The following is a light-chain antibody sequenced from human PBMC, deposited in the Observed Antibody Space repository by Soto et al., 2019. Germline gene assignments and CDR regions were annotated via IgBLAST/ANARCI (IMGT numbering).Light chain of an antibody. J-gene: IGKJ4*01. CDR2: LAS. CDR3: QYLNSFPLT. V-gene: IGKV1-9*01. CDR1: QVISKY. Sequence: IKLTQSPSSLSASVGDRVTITCRASQVISKYLAWYQQKPGTAPKLLIYLASTLQGGVPSRFSGSGSGTDFSLTISSLQPEDVATYYCQYLNSFPLTFGGGTKVDIK.